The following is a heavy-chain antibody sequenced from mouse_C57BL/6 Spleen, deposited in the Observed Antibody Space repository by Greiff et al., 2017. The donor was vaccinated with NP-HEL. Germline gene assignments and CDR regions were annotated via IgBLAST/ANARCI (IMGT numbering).Heavy chain of an antibody. CDR3: ARRKYYGRRGDFDY. CDR2: ISSGSSTI. V-gene: IGHV5-17*01. D-gene: IGHD1-1*01. Sequence: EVQGVESGGGLVKPGGSLKLSCAASGFTFSDYGMHWVRQAPEKGLEWVAYISSGSSTIYYADTVKGRFTISRDNAKNTLFLQMTSLRAEDTAMYYCARRKYYGRRGDFDYWGQGTTLTVSS. J-gene: IGHJ2*01. CDR1: GFTFSDYG.